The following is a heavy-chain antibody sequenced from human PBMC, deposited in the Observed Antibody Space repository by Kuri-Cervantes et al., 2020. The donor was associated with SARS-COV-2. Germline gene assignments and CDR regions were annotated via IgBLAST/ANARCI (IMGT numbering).Heavy chain of an antibody. D-gene: IGHD6-13*01. CDR2: IIPILGTA. V-gene: IGHV1-69*04. Sequence: SVKVSCKASGGTFSSYAISWVRQAPGQGLEWMGRIIPILGTANYAQKFQGRVTITADKSTSTAYMELSSLRSEDTAVYYCASPPMEQLVEGGLEYFQHWGQGTLVTVSS. CDR1: GGTFSSYA. J-gene: IGHJ1*01. CDR3: ASPPMEQLVEGGLEYFQH.